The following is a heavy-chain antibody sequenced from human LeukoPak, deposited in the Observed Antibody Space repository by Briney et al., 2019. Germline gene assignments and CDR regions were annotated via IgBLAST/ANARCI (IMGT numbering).Heavy chain of an antibody. J-gene: IGHJ4*02. D-gene: IGHD5-18*01. CDR2: ISSSGSTI. CDR3: ATDYAGGYSYGFVFDY. Sequence: GGSLRLSCAASGLTSSDYYMSWIRQAPGKGLEWVSYISSSGSTIYYADSVKGRFTITSDNAKNSLYLQMNSLRAEDTAVYYCATDYAGGYSYGFVFDYWGQGTLVTVSS. CDR1: GLTSSDYY. V-gene: IGHV3-11*01.